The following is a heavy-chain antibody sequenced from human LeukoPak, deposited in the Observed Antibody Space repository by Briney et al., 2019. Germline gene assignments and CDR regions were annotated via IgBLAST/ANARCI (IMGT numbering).Heavy chain of an antibody. CDR3: ARDKVGLTSNDAFDI. J-gene: IGHJ3*02. CDR1: GGSISSYY. D-gene: IGHD2-2*01. Sequence: SETLSLTCTVSGGSISSYYWSWIRQPPGKGLEWIGYIYYSGSTNYNPSLKSRVTISVDTSKNQFSLKLSPVTAADTAVYYCARDKVGLTSNDAFDIWGQGTMVTVSS. CDR2: IYYSGST. V-gene: IGHV4-59*01.